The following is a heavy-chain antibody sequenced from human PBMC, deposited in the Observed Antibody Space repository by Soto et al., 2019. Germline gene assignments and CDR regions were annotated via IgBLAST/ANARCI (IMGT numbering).Heavy chain of an antibody. CDR1: GVSFNNNG. D-gene: IGHD3-10*01. Sequence: QVQLVQSGAEVKKPGSSVKVSCKTSGVSFNNNGIGWVRQAPGHGLEWMGGVSPPFRTSNYARKFQGRISITADACTGRVKMELSSLTSEDTAQYYCARVLYYGSGSYSPYGMDVWGQGTTVTVSS. V-gene: IGHV1-69*01. J-gene: IGHJ6*02. CDR2: VSPPFRTS. CDR3: ARVLYYGSGSYSPYGMDV.